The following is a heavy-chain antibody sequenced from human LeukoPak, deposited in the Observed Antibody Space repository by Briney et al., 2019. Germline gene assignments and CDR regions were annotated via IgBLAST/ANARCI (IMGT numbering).Heavy chain of an antibody. J-gene: IGHJ6*02. CDR3: AREEVAAAGTYYGMDV. Sequence: GRSLRLSCAASGFTFSSYAMHWARQAPGKGLEWVAVISYDGSNKYYADSVKGRFTISRDNSKNTLYLQMNSLRAEDTAVYYCAREEVAAAGTYYGMDVWGQGTTVTVSS. CDR2: ISYDGSNK. V-gene: IGHV3-30-3*01. D-gene: IGHD6-13*01. CDR1: GFTFSSYA.